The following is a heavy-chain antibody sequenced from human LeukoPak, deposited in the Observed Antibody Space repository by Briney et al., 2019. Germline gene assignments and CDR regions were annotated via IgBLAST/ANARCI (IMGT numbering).Heavy chain of an antibody. CDR2: IYTSGST. J-gene: IGHJ5*02. CDR3: ARDAYDSSGLLRFLWFDP. D-gene: IGHD3-22*01. Sequence: SETLSLTCTVSGGSISSYYWSWIRQPAGKGLGWIGRIYTSGSTNYNPSLKSRVTMSVDRSKNQFSLKLSSVTAADTAVYYCARDAYDSSGLLRFLWFDPWGQGTLVTVSS. CDR1: GGSISSYY. V-gene: IGHV4-4*07.